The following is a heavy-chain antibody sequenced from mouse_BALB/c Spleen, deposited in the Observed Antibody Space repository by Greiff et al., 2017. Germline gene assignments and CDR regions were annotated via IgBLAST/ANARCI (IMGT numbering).Heavy chain of an antibody. D-gene: IGHD2-1*01. J-gene: IGHJ4*01. CDR2: IYPYNGGT. CDR1: GYTFTDYN. CDR3: ARLKGIYGTRPYGYAMDY. V-gene: IGHV1S29*02. Sequence: VQLQQSGPELVKPGASVKISCKASGYTFTDYNMHWVKQSHGKSLEWIGYIYPYNGGTGYNQKFKSKATLTVDNSSSTAYMELRSLTSEDSAVYYCARLKGIYGTRPYGYAMDYWGQGTSVTVSS.